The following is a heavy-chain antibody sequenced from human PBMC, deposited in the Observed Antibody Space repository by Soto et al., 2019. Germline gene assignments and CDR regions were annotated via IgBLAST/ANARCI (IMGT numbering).Heavy chain of an antibody. D-gene: IGHD3-10*01. Sequence: QITLKESGPTLVKPTQTLTLTCTFSGFSLDTSGVGVGWIRQPPGKALEWVAVIYWDDYKHLSPSLESRLTITKDTSKNLVVLTMADMDPVDTATYYCAHKGSGLYPLDYWGQGTLVTVSS. CDR1: GFSLDTSGVG. V-gene: IGHV2-5*02. CDR2: IYWDDYK. J-gene: IGHJ4*02. CDR3: AHKGSGLYPLDY.